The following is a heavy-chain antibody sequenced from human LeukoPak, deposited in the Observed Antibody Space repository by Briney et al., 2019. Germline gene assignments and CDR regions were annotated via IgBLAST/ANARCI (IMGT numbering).Heavy chain of an antibody. CDR2: INSDGRST. Sequence: GGSLRLSCAASGFTFSNYWMHWVRQAPGKGLVWVSHINSDGRSTSYADSVKGRFTISRDNAKNTLYLQMNSLRAEDTAVYYCARDQAPAYSGSTRGYYYMDVWGKGTTVTISS. V-gene: IGHV3-74*01. J-gene: IGHJ6*03. CDR3: ARDQAPAYSGSTRGYYYMDV. D-gene: IGHD1-26*01. CDR1: GFTFSNYW.